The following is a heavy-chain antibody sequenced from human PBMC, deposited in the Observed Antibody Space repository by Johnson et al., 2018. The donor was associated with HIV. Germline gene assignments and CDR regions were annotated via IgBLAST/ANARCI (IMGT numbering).Heavy chain of an antibody. CDR1: GFTFSSYA. CDR2: ISRDGVNT. Sequence: VQLVESGGGLAQPGGSLRLSCAASGFTFSSYAMSWVRQAPGKGLEWVSAISRDGVNTFYADSVKDRFTIFRDNSKNTLYLQMGSLRPEDMGIYYCAIPYFFDSGNYRWGQGTVVTVSS. J-gene: IGHJ3*01. CDR3: AIPYFFDSGNYR. V-gene: IGHV3-23*04. D-gene: IGHD4-23*01.